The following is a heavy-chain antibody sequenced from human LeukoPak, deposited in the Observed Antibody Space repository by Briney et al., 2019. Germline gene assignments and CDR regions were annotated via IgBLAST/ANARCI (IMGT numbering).Heavy chain of an antibody. J-gene: IGHJ4*02. D-gene: IGHD1-26*01. V-gene: IGHV1-69*13. CDR3: ARDRPGRELPPYFDY. CDR1: GGILSNYT. Sequence: ASVKVSCKASGGILSNYTISWVRQAPGQGLEWIGGLIPIFGTPYYAQNVQGRLTITADESTSTAFLELRSLKSEDTAVYYCARDRPGRELPPYFDYWGQGTLVTVSS. CDR2: LIPIFGTP.